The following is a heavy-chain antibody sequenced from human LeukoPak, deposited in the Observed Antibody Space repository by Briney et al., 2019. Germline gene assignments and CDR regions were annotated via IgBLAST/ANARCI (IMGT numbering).Heavy chain of an antibody. CDR1: GGSISGYY. V-gene: IGHV4-38-2*02. Sequence: SETLSLTCTVSGGSISGYYWGWIRQPPGKGLEWIGSIYHSGSTYYNPSLKSRVTISVDTSKNQFSLKLSSVIAADTAVYYCAREGLVRGVIMINWGQGTLVTVSS. D-gene: IGHD3-10*01. J-gene: IGHJ4*02. CDR3: AREGLVRGVIMIN. CDR2: IYHSGST.